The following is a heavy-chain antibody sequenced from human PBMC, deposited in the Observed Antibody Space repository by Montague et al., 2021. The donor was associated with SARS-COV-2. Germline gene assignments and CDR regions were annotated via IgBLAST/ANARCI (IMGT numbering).Heavy chain of an antibody. J-gene: IGHJ4*02. CDR1: GFTFSDYF. Sequence: SLRLSCAASGFTFSDYFMNWVRQAPGKGLEYVSSISPSGGTTAYANSVKGRFTISRDNSKNTLYLQMGSPRAEDMAVYFCVRRDRGAYYTLDYWGQGTLVTVSS. CDR2: ISPSGGTT. CDR3: VRRDRGAYYTLDY. V-gene: IGHV3-64*01. D-gene: IGHD3-3*01.